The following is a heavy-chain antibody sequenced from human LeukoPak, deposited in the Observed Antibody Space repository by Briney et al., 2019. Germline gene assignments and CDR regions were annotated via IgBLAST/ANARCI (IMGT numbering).Heavy chain of an antibody. J-gene: IGHJ6*03. CDR3: AKDALSQFREFYYMDV. CDR1: GFTFSSYG. V-gene: IGHV3-30*02. Sequence: TGGSLRLSCAASGFTFSSYGMHWVRQAPGKGLEWVAFIRYDGSNKYYADSVKGRFTISRDNSKNTLYLQMNSLRAEDTAVYYCAKDALSQFREFYYMDVWGKGTTVTVSS. CDR2: IRYDGSNK. D-gene: IGHD5-24*01.